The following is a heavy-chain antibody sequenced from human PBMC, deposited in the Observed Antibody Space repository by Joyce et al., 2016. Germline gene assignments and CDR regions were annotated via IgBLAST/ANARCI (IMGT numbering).Heavy chain of an antibody. CDR2: MSGSGEST. Sequence: EVQLLESGGGLVQPGGSLRLSCAASGFTFSNHPMSWFGQPPGKGLEWVSAMSGSGESTFYADSVKGRFTISRDTSKNTLYLQMNNLRAEDSAIYYCAKGPVDYHYYMDAWGRGATVTVSS. V-gene: IGHV3-23*01. CDR1: GFTFSNHP. D-gene: IGHD6-19*01. J-gene: IGHJ6*03. CDR3: AKGPVDYHYYMDA.